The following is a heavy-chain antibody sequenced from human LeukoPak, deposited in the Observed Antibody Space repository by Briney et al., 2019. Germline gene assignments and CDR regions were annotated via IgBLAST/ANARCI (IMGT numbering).Heavy chain of an antibody. Sequence: GGSLRLSCAASGFTFSSYAMSWVRQAPGKGLEWVSAISGSGGSTYYADSMKGRFTISRDNSKNTLYLQMNSLRAEDTAVYYCAKDYCDSSGHNWFDPWGQGTLVTVSS. CDR2: ISGSGGST. V-gene: IGHV3-23*01. CDR1: GFTFSSYA. CDR3: AKDYCDSSGHNWFDP. J-gene: IGHJ5*02. D-gene: IGHD3-22*01.